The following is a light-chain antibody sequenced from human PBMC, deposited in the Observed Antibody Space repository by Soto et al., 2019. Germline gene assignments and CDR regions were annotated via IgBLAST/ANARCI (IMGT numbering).Light chain of an antibody. CDR1: SSDVGGYNY. J-gene: IGLJ1*01. CDR3: SSYTSSSTLLYV. V-gene: IGLV2-14*01. CDR2: DVS. Sequence: QSVLTQPASVSGSPGQSITISCTGTSSDVGGYNYVSWYQQHPGKAPKLMIYDVSNRPSGVSNRFSGSKSGNTASLTISGLXAEDXADYYCSSYTSSSTLLYVFGTGTKLTVL.